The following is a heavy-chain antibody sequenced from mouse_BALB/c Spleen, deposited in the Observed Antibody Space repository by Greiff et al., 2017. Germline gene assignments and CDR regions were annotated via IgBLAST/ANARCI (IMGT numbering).Heavy chain of an antibody. CDR1: GFAFSSYD. Sequence: EVMLVESGGGLVKPGGSLKLSCAASGFAFSSYDMSWVRQTPEKRLEWVAYISSGGGSTYYPDTVKGRFTISRYNAKNTLYLQMSSLKSEDTAMYYCARRFYAMDYWGQGTSVTVSS. CDR3: ARRFYAMDY. V-gene: IGHV5-12-1*01. J-gene: IGHJ4*01. CDR2: ISSGGGST.